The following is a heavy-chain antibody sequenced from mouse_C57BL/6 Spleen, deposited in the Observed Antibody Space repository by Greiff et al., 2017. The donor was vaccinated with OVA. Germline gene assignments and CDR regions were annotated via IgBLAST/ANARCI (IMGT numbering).Heavy chain of an antibody. D-gene: IGHD2-5*01. CDR1: GYTFTSYW. Sequence: VQLQQPGAELVKPGASVKLSCKASGYTFTSYWMQWVKQRPGQGLEWIGEIDPSDSYTNYNQKFKGKATLTVDTSSSTAYMQLSSLTSEDSAVYDCARRGYSNYDAMDYWGQGTSVTVSS. CDR3: ARRGYSNYDAMDY. V-gene: IGHV1-50*01. J-gene: IGHJ4*01. CDR2: IDPSDSYT.